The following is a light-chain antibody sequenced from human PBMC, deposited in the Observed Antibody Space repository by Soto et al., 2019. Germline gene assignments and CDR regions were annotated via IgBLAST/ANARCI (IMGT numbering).Light chain of an antibody. CDR3: QQYGSSPLT. V-gene: IGKV3-20*01. Sequence: EMVLTQSPGTLSLSPGDRTTLSCRVSQSVSNDYVAWVQQKPGQTPRLLIYSVSSRATGIPDRFSGSGSGTDFTLTISRLEPEDFAMYYCQQYGSSPLTFGGGTKVDIK. J-gene: IGKJ4*01. CDR1: QSVSNDY. CDR2: SVS.